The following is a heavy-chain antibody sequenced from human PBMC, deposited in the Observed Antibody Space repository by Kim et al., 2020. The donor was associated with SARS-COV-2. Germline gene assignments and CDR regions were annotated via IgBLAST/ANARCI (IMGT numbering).Heavy chain of an antibody. V-gene: IGHV4-4*02. CDR1: GVSIRRGYW. CDR3: VSVRTRQDLLPLSTLDV. D-gene: IGHD2-15*01. Sequence: SETLSLTCAVSGVSIRRGYWWCWVRQPPGKGLEWICEIYHSGNTNYSPPLKSRVTMSVHSPKNDFPLHLTVVTAADTAVYFCVSVRTRQDLLPLSTLDVRGEGPGVVVSS. CDR2: IYHSGNT. J-gene: IGHJ6*01.